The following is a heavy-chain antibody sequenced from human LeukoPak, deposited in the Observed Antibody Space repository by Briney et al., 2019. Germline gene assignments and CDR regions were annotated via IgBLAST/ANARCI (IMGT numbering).Heavy chain of an antibody. CDR3: ARYVGAREFDS. CDR1: GYSFTSYW. J-gene: IGHJ4*02. CDR2: IYPGDSDT. Sequence: GESLKISCKSSGYSFTSYWIAWVRQMPGKGLEWMGIIYPGDSDTRYSPSLQGQVTISADKSISTPYLQWSRLKASATAMYYCARYVGAREFDSWGQGTLVTVSS. D-gene: IGHD5-12*01. V-gene: IGHV5-51*01.